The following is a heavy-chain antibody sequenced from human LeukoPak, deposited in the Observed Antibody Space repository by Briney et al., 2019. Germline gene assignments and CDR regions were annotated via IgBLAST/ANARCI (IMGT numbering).Heavy chain of an antibody. Sequence: SQTLSLTCAISGDSVSSNSAAWNWIRQSPSRGLEWLGRTYYRSKWYNDYAVSVKSQITINPDTSKNQFSLQLNSVTPEDTAVYYCAREYYDILTGYQYGRRFDYWGQGTLVTVSS. V-gene: IGHV6-1*01. D-gene: IGHD3-9*01. J-gene: IGHJ4*02. CDR1: GDSVSSNSAA. CDR2: TYYRSKWYN. CDR3: AREYYDILTGYQYGRRFDY.